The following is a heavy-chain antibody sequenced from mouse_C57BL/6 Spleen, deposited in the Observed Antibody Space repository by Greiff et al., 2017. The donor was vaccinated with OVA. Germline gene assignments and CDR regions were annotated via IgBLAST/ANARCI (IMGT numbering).Heavy chain of an antibody. CDR2: ISSGGSYT. CDR1: GFTFSSYG. CDR3: ARHGEYYGSYYFDD. D-gene: IGHD1-1*01. V-gene: IGHV5-6*01. Sequence: EVQVVESGGDLVKPGGSLKLSCAASGFTFSSYGMSWVRQTPDKRLEWVATISSGGSYTYYPDSVKGRFTISRDNAKNTLYLQMSSLKSEDTAMYYGARHGEYYGSYYFDDWGQGTTLTVSS. J-gene: IGHJ2*01.